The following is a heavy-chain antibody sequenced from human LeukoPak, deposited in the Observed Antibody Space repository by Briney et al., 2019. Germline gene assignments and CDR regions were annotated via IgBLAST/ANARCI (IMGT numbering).Heavy chain of an antibody. CDR3: AKGAYYDILTGGVVNWFDP. V-gene: IGHV3-9*01. D-gene: IGHD3-9*01. CDR2: ISWNSGSI. CDR1: GFTFDDYA. J-gene: IGHJ5*02. Sequence: GRSLRLSCAASGFTFDDYAMHWVRQAPGKGLEWVSGISWNSGSIGYADSVKGRFTISRDNAKNSLYLQMNSLRAEDTALYYCAKGAYYDILTGGVVNWFDPWGQGTLVTVSS.